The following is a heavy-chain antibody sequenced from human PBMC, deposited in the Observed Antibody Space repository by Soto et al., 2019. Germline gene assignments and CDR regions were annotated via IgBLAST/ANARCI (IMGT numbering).Heavy chain of an antibody. J-gene: IGHJ4*02. V-gene: IGHV4-34*01. D-gene: IGHD5-12*01. CDR1: GGSFSGYY. CDR2: INHSGST. Sequence: SETLSLTCAVYGGSFSGYYWSWIRQPPGKGLEWIGEINHSGSTNYNPSLKSRVTISVDTSKNQFSLKLSSVTAADTAVYYCARGPMIVATIEGYYFDYWGQGTLVTVSS. CDR3: ARGPMIVATIEGYYFDY.